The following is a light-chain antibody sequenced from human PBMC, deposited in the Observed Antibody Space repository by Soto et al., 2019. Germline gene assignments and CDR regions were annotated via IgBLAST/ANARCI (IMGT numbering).Light chain of an antibody. J-gene: IGKJ1*01. V-gene: IGKV1-5*01. Sequence: DIQMTQSPSTLSASVGDRVTITCRASQNVNSWVAWYQQKPGKAPKFLIYDASNLESGVPSRFSGRGSGTEFTLTIISLQPDDCATYYCQRYNSNSRTFGQGTRV. CDR1: QNVNSW. CDR3: QRYNSNSRT. CDR2: DAS.